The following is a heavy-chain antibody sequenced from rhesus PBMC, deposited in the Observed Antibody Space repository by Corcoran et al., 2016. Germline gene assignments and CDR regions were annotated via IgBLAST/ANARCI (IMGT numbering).Heavy chain of an antibody. Sequence: QVQLQESGPGLVKPLATLSLTCAVSGGSMSSNYWSWIRQPPGKGLEWIGYIYGSGSSPNYNPPIKIRVTLSVDTSKNQFSLKLSSVTAADTAVYYCARSARRYCSGGVCYGIDYWGQGVLVTVSS. D-gene: IGHD2-8*01. CDR2: IYGSGSSP. J-gene: IGHJ4*01. CDR3: ARSARRYCSGGVCYGIDY. CDR1: GGSMSSNY. V-gene: IGHV4S11*01.